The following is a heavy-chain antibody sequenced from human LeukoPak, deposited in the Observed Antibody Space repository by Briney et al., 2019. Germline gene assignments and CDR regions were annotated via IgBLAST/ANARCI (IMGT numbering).Heavy chain of an antibody. Sequence: GESLKISCKGSGYSFTSYWIGWVRQMPGKGLGWMGIIYPGDSDTRYSPSSQGQVTISADKSISTAYLQWSSLKASDTAMYYCARNLDAYSSGWYFDYWGQGTLVTVSS. CDR3: ARNLDAYSSGWYFDY. CDR1: GYSFTSYW. V-gene: IGHV5-51*01. D-gene: IGHD6-19*01. CDR2: IYPGDSDT. J-gene: IGHJ4*02.